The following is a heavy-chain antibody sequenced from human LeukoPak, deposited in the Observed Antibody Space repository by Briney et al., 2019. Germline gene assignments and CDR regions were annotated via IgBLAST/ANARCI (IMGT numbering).Heavy chain of an antibody. J-gene: IGHJ4*02. CDR2: IYSGGGDT. CDR1: GFTVSSDN. Sequence: GGSLRLSCAASGFTVSSDNMSWVRQAPGKGLEWVSVIYSGGGDTNYADSVRGRFTISRVNSKNTVYLQMNSLRVEDTAVYYCAKRSGGYYHDWGQGTLVTVSS. CDR3: AKRSGGYYHD. D-gene: IGHD1-26*01. V-gene: IGHV3-66*02.